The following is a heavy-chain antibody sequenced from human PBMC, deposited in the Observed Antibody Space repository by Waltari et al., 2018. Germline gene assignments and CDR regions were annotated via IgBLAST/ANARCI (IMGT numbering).Heavy chain of an antibody. Sequence: EVQLVESGGGLVKPGWSLRLSRGASGFTFSRHGINWARQAPGKGLEWVSSVSSSSSYKYFADSVKGRFTIARDNARNSLYLQMNSLRAEDTAVYFCARGSDFWSARIPGAFDVWGQGTMVTVSS. CDR1: GFTFSRHG. V-gene: IGHV3-21*02. CDR3: ARGSDFWSARIPGAFDV. D-gene: IGHD3-3*01. CDR2: VSSSSSYK. J-gene: IGHJ3*01.